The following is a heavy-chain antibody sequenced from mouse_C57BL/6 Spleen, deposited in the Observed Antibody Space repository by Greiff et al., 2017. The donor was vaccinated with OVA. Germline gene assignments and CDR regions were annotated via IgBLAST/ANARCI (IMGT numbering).Heavy chain of an antibody. Sequence: EVQRVESGGGLVKPGGSLKLSCAASGFTFSSYAMSWVRQTPEKRLEWVATISDGGSYTYYPDNVKGRFTISRDNAKNNLYLQMSHLKSEDTAMYYCARSHELAWFAYWGQGTLVTVSA. V-gene: IGHV5-4*01. CDR2: ISDGGSYT. CDR1: GFTFSSYA. CDR3: ARSHELAWFAY. J-gene: IGHJ3*01.